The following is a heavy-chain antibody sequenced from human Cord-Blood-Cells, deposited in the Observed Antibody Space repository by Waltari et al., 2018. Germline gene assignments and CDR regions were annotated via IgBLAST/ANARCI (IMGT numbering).Heavy chain of an antibody. CDR1: GGSISSSSYY. V-gene: IGHV4-39*01. Sequence: QLQLQESGPGLVKPSETLSLTCTVSGGSISSSSYYWGWIRQPPGKGLEWIGCIYYSGSTYYNPSLKSRVTISVDTSKNQFSLKLSSVTAADTAVYYCASRDSSSSDEARTGKRSQPHDAFDIWGQGTMVTVSS. CDR3: ASRDSSSSDEARTGKRSQPHDAFDI. D-gene: IGHD6-6*01. J-gene: IGHJ3*02. CDR2: IYYSGST.